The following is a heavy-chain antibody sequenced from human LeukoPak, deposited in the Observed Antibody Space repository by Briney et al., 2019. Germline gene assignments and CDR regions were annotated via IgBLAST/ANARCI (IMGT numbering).Heavy chain of an antibody. CDR2: ISVYSGYT. Sequence: ASVKVFCKASGYTFTSYDISWVRQAPAQGLEWMGWISVYSGYTNYAQKVQGRVTMTTDTSTSTAYMELRSLRSDDTAVYYCAREGNDYDFWSGDREGRYYFDYWGQGTLVTVSS. D-gene: IGHD3-3*01. CDR1: GYTFTSYD. J-gene: IGHJ4*02. CDR3: AREGNDYDFWSGDREGRYYFDY. V-gene: IGHV1-18*01.